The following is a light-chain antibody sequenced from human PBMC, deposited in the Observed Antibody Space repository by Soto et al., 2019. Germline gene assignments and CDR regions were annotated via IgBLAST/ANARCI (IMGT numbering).Light chain of an antibody. V-gene: IGKV3-11*01. J-gene: IGKJ5*01. CDR3: QQRNDWPIT. Sequence: EIVLTQSPASLSLSPGERATLSCRAGQSVDSHLVWYQQRPGQAPRLLIFGASNRATGIPARFSGSGSGTDFTLAINRLEPDDFAVYYCQQRNDWPITFGQGTRLEIK. CDR1: QSVDSH. CDR2: GAS.